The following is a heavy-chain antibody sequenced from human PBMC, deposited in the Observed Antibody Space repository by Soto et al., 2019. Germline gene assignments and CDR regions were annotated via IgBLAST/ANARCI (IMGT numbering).Heavy chain of an antibody. CDR3: ALTRPNVFRFSEDPSWFDS. Sequence: SGPTLVNPTHTLTLTCTFSGFSLSTSGMRVSWIRQPPGKALEWLARIDWDDDKFYSTSLKARLTISKDTSKNQVVLTMTDMDPVDKATYYCALTRPNVFRFSEDPSWFDSWGQGTLVTVSS. CDR1: GFSLSTSGMR. J-gene: IGHJ5*01. D-gene: IGHD3-3*01. V-gene: IGHV2-70*04. CDR2: IDWDDDK.